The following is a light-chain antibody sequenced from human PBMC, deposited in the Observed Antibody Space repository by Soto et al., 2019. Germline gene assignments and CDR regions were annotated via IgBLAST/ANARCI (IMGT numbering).Light chain of an antibody. Sequence: DIQMTQSPSSVSASVGDRVIITCRASQAFSNLLAWYQQKPGKAPKLLIYGASTLQGGVPSRFSGSESGTDFTLTISSLQPEDSATYYCQQATIFPLTVGGGTKVDIK. CDR1: QAFSNL. J-gene: IGKJ4*01. CDR2: GAS. V-gene: IGKV1-12*01. CDR3: QQATIFPLT.